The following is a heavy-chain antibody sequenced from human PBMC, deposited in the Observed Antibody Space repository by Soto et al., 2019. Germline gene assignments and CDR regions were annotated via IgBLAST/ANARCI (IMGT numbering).Heavy chain of an antibody. D-gene: IGHD3-10*01. CDR3: ARGQSGSGTYRHYYFYYYLDV. V-gene: IGHV3-66*01. CDR1: GFTASGNF. Sequence: PGGSLRLSCAASGFTASGNFMSWVRQAPGKGLEWVSVIYSGSTTYYADSAKGRFTISRDTSKNTLHLQMDSLRDEDTAVYYCARGQSGSGTYRHYYFYYYLDVWGKGTTVTVSS. CDR2: IYSGSTT. J-gene: IGHJ6*03.